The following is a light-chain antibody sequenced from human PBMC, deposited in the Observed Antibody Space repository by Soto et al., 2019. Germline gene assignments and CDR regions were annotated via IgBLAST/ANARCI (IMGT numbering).Light chain of an antibody. CDR3: QQYDSLPYT. Sequence: QMTQSPSSLSASVGDRVTITCQASQDINDYSNWYQQKPGKAPILLIYGASFLEVGVPSRFSGTGSGTHFTFTISSLQPEDVATYYCQQYDSLPYTFGQGTRLEIK. CDR2: GAS. CDR1: QDINDY. V-gene: IGKV1-33*01. J-gene: IGKJ2*01.